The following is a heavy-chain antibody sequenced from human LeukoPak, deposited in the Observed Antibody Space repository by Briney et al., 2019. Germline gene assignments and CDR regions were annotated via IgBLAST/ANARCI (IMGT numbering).Heavy chain of an antibody. CDR1: GYTFTDYY. V-gene: IGHV1-2*02. J-gene: IGHJ5*02. D-gene: IGHD1-26*01. CDR3: ARDSDSGTYWTNLFDP. CDR2: INPKSGGT. Sequence: GASVKVSCKASGYTFTDYYMHWVRQAPGQGLEWMGWINPKSGGTNSAQKFQGRVTMTRDTSINTAYMELSRLRSDDTAVYYCARDSDSGTYWTNLFDPWGQGTLVTVSS.